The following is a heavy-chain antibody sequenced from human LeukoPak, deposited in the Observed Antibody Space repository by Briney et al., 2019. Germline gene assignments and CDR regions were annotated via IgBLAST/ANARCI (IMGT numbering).Heavy chain of an antibody. D-gene: IGHD3-10*01. J-gene: IGHJ6*02. V-gene: IGHV3-33*01. CDR2: IWYDGSNK. CDR3: ARASYGSESPGPFYYGVDV. CDR1: GFTFSSYG. Sequence: GGSLRLSCGASGFTFSSYGMHWVRQAPGKGLEWVAVIWYDGSNKYYADSVKGRFTISRDNSKNTLYLQMNSLRAEDTAVYYCARASYGSESPGPFYYGVDVWGQGTTVTVSS.